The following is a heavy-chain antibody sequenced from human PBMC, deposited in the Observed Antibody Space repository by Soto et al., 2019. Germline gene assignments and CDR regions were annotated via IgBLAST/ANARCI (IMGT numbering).Heavy chain of an antibody. V-gene: IGHV1-18*01. J-gene: IGHJ6*02. CDR2: ISAYNANT. Sequence: GASVKVSCKASGYTFTSYGISWVRQAPGQGLEWMGWISAYNANTNTAQKLQGRVTMTTDTSTSTAYMELRSLRSDDTAVYYCARDRCSRTSCSTDYYYYYGMDVWGQWTTVTVAS. D-gene: IGHD2-2*02. CDR3: ARDRCSRTSCSTDYYYYYGMDV. CDR1: GYTFTSYG.